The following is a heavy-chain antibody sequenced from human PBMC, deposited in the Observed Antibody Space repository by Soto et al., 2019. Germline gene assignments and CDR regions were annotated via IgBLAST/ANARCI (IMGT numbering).Heavy chain of an antibody. CDR3: ARIPTLVRRVVSSYYFAY. Sequence: QVTLKESGPVLVKPTETLTLTCTVSGFSLSDTRMGVTWIRQPPGKAPEWLAHIFSDDEKSFDTSLKSRLTISKDTSKSQVVLTMTNMDPVDTATYYCARIPTLVRRVVSSYYFAYWGQGTLVTVSS. CDR1: GFSLSDTRMG. V-gene: IGHV2-26*01. D-gene: IGHD3-3*01. J-gene: IGHJ4*02. CDR2: IFSDDEK.